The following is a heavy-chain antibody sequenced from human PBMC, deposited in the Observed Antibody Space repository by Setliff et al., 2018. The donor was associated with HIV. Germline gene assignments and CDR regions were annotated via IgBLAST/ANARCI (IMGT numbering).Heavy chain of an antibody. CDR2: MSGGGTIT. CDR3: VKHTNLVVQPATLQS. D-gene: IGHD2-15*01. V-gene: IGHV3-23*01. Sequence: PGGSLRLSCAASGFTFSSYAMSWVRQSPGKGLEWVPAMSGGGTITYYADSVKGRFTLSRDNSKNTLFLQMNSLRAEDTALYYCVKHTNLVVQPATLQSWGQGTLVTSPQ. CDR1: GFTFSSYA. J-gene: IGHJ5*02.